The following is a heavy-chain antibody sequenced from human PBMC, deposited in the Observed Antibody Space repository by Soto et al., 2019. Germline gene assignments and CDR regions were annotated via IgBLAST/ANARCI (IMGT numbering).Heavy chain of an antibody. CDR3: ARGALWFGELSVYYMDV. CDR2: ISSNGGST. Sequence: PGGSLRLSCAASGFTFSSYAMHWVCQAPGKRLEYVSGISSNGGSTYYANSVKGRVTISRDNSKNTLYLQMGSLRAEDMAAYYCARGALWFGELSVYYMDVWGKGTTVTVSS. CDR1: GFTFSSYA. J-gene: IGHJ6*03. V-gene: IGHV3-64*01. D-gene: IGHD3-10*01.